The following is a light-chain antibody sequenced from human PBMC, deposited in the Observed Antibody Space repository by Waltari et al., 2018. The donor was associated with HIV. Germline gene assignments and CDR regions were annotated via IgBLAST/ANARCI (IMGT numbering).Light chain of an antibody. J-gene: IGLJ2*01. V-gene: IGLV2-11*01. CDR2: EVN. CDR3: CSYTGTYTFV. Sequence: QSALTQPRSVSGSPGLSVTISCSGASSDVGGYNYVSWYKQHPGKAPKVMMYEVNKRPSGVPDRFSGSKSGNTASLTISGLQAEDEADYYCCSYTGTYTFVFGGGTKLTVL. CDR1: SSDVGGYNY.